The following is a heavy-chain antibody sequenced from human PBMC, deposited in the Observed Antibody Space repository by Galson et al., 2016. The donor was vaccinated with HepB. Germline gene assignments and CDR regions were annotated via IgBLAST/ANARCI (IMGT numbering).Heavy chain of an antibody. V-gene: IGHV3-48*02. CDR2: ITSGSDTL. Sequence: SLRLSCAASGFIFKTYSMHWFRHAPGKGLEWLAYITSGSDTLYYADSVKDRFTISRDNARDSLYLQINSLRDEDTAVYNCARDMDYYDDSAHYDSFDIWGQGTRVTVSS. CDR1: GFIFKTYS. D-gene: IGHD3-22*01. CDR3: ARDMDYYDDSAHYDSFDI. J-gene: IGHJ3*02.